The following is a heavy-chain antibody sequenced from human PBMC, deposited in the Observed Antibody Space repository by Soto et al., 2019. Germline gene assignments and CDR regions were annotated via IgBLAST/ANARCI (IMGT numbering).Heavy chain of an antibody. CDR2: IYYSGST. J-gene: IGHJ4*02. V-gene: IGHV4-59*01. Sequence: SETLSLTCTVSGGSISNYYRSWIRQPPGKGLEWIGYIYYSGSTNYNPSLKSRVTISVDTSKNQFSLKLSSVTAADTAVYYCAGSGYDFFGPDYWGQGTLVTVSS. D-gene: IGHD5-12*01. CDR3: AGSGYDFFGPDY. CDR1: GGSISNYY.